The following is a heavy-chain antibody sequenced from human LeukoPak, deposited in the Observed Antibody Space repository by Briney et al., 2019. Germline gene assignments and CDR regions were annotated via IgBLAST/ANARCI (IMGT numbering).Heavy chain of an antibody. CDR3: ARVRRYYGSGTSFDI. V-gene: IGHV3-7*01. CDR1: GFIFSNYW. J-gene: IGHJ4*02. CDR2: IKQDGSEK. Sequence: GGSLRLSCAASGFIFSNYWMSWVRQAPGKGLEWVANIKQDGSEKYYVDSVKGRFTISRDSADNSLFLQINSLRAEDTAVYHCARVRRYYGSGTSFDIWGQGTLVTVSS. D-gene: IGHD3-10*01.